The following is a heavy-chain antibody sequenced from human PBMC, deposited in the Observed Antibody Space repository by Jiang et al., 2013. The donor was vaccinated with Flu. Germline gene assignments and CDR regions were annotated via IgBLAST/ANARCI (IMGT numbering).Heavy chain of an antibody. V-gene: IGHV4-39*07. CDR3: ARGPWDYDYIWGRIDAFDT. CDR2: IYYSGST. CDR1: GGSISSSSYY. J-gene: IGHJ3*02. D-gene: IGHD3-16*01. Sequence: GLVKPSETLSLTCTVSGGSISSSSYYWGWIRQPPGKGLEWIGSIYYSGSTYYNPSLKSRVTISVDTSKNQFSLKLSSVTAADTAVYYCARGPWDYDYIWGRIDAFDTWGQGTMVTVSS.